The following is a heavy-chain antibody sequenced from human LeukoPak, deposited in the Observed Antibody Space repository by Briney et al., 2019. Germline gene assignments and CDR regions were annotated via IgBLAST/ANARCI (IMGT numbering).Heavy chain of an antibody. CDR3: ARDWAAAGAE. J-gene: IGHJ4*02. CDR1: GFTFSRYW. CDR2: ISSDGSDT. Sequence: PGGSLRLSCAASGFTFSRYWMQWVRQAPGKGLVWVSRISSDGSDTSYADSVKGRFTTSRDNAKNTLYLQMNSLRDDDTAVYYCARDWAAAGAEWGQRTMATVCS. D-gene: IGHD6-13*01. V-gene: IGHV3-74*01.